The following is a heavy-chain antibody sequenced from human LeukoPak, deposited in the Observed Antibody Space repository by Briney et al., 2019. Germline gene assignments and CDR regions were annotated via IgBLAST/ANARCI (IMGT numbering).Heavy chain of an antibody. CDR1: GFTFSSYS. Sequence: PGGSLRLSCAASGFTFSSYSMNWVRQAPGKGLEWVSSISSSSSYIYYADSVKGRFTISRDNAKNSLYLQMNSLRAEDTAVYYCARDRTGSDAFDIWGQGTMVTVSS. CDR2: ISSSSSYI. V-gene: IGHV3-21*01. D-gene: IGHD3/OR15-3a*01. J-gene: IGHJ3*02. CDR3: ARDRTGSDAFDI.